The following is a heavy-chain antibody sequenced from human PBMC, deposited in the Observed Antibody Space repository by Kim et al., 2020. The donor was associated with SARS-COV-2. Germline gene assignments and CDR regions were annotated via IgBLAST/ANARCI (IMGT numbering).Heavy chain of an antibody. V-gene: IGHV3-33*01. CDR3: ARESRRGKGAQTVVPADY. Sequence: GGSLRLSCAASGFTFSSYGMHWVRQAPGKGLEWVAVIWYDGSNKYYADSVKGRFTISRDNSKNTLYLQMNSLRAEDTAVYYCARESRRGKGAQTVVPADYWGQGTLVTVSS. CDR1: GFTFSSYG. J-gene: IGHJ4*02. CDR2: IWYDGSNK. D-gene: IGHD2-2*01.